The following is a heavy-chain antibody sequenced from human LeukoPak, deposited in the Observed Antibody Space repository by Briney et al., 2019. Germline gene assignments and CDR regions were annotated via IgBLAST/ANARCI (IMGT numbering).Heavy chain of an antibody. V-gene: IGHV4-59*01. CDR1: GGSISSYY. D-gene: IGHD6-6*01. CDR3: ARSASSNSRSAFDI. Sequence: PSETLSLTCTISGGSISSYYWSRIRQPLGKGLEWIGYSHYSGNTNYNPSLKSRVTISVDMSKNQFSLTLRSVAAADTAVYHCARSASSNSRSAFDIWGQGTMVTVSS. J-gene: IGHJ3*02. CDR2: SHYSGNT.